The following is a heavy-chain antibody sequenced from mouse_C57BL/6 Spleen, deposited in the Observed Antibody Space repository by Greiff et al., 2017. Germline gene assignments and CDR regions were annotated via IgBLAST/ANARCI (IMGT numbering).Heavy chain of an antibody. CDR2: INPSSGYT. CDR1: GYTFTSYW. D-gene: IGHD4-1*01. V-gene: IGHV1-7*01. J-gene: IGHJ2*01. Sequence: QVQLQQSGAELAKPGASVKLSCKASGYTFTSYWMHWVKQRPGQGLEWIGYINPSSGYTKYNQKFKDKATLTADKSSSTAYMQLSSLTSEDSAVYYCAGSDWDVASYFDYWGQGTTLTVSS. CDR3: AGSDWDVASYFDY.